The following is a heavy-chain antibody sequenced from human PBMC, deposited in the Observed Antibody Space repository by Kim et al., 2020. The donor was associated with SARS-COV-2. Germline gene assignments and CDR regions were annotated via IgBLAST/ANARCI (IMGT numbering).Heavy chain of an antibody. V-gene: IGHV4-59*01. CDR2: IYYSGST. CDR1: GGSISSYY. CDR3: ARVADSSGYSWRGYYYYGMDV. D-gene: IGHD3-22*01. Sequence: SETLSLTCTVSGGSISSYYWSWIRQPPGKGLEWIGYIYYSGSTNYNPSLKSRVTISVDTSKNQFSLKLSSVTAADTAVYYCARVADSSGYSWRGYYYYGMDVWGQGTTVTVSS. J-gene: IGHJ6*02.